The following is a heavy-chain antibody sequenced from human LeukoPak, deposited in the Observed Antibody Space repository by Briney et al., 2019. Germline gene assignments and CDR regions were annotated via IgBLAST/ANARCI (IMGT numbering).Heavy chain of an antibody. D-gene: IGHD6-13*01. CDR1: GFTFSSYW. Sequence: QPGGSLRLSCAASGFTFSSYWMSWVRQAPGKGLEWVANIKQDGSEKYYVDSVKGRFTISRDNAKNSLFLQMSSLRADDTAVYYCASGPLITAAGASCGQGTLVTVSS. CDR3: ASGPLITAAGAS. V-gene: IGHV3-7*01. CDR2: IKQDGSEK. J-gene: IGHJ4*02.